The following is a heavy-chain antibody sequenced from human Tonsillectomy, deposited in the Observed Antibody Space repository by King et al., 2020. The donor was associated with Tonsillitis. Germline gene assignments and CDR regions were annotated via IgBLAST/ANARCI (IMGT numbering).Heavy chain of an antibody. Sequence: VQLQQWGAGLLKPSETLSLTCAVYGGSFSGYYWSWIRQPPGKGLEWIGEINHSGSTNYNPSLKSRVTISVDTSKNQFSLKLSSVTAADTAVYYCARTGYCSSTSCYGSDYWGQGTLVTSPQ. CDR1: GGSFSGYY. J-gene: IGHJ4*02. CDR2: INHSGST. D-gene: IGHD2-2*01. V-gene: IGHV4-34*01. CDR3: ARTGYCSSTSCYGSDY.